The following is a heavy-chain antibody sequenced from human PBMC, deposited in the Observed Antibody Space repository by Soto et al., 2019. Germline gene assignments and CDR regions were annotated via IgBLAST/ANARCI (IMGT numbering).Heavy chain of an antibody. J-gene: IGHJ6*02. V-gene: IGHV1-69*01. CDR3: AAKLGFGKLAVV. Sequence: QVQVVQSGVEVRTPGSSVKVACKASGDTFKNCVISWVRQVPGQGLEWMGGIIPLFGTTDFAQRSQGRLTITTEESTTTANMERSRRRSEDAAKYYWAAKLGFGKLAVVWGQGTTVIVS. D-gene: IGHD7-27*01. CDR2: IIPLFGTT. CDR1: GDTFKNCV.